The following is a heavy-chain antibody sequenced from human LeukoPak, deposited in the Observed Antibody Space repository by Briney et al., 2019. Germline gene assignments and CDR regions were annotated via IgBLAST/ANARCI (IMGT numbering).Heavy chain of an antibody. CDR1: GGSISSYY. CDR3: ARYSADAFDI. J-gene: IGHJ3*02. V-gene: IGHV4-59*01. CDR2: IYYSGST. Sequence: PSETLSLTCTVSGGSISSYYWSWIRQPPGKGLEWIGYIYYSGSTNYNPSLKSRVTISVDTSKNQFSLKLSSVTAADTDAYYCARYSADAFDIWGQGTMVTVSS. D-gene: IGHD6-13*01.